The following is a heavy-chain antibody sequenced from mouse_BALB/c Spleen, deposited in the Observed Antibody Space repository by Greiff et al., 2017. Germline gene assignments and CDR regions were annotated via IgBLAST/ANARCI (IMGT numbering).Heavy chain of an antibody. CDR2: VNPYNGGT. V-gene: IGHV1-19*01. D-gene: IGHD2-1*01. CDR3: ARESFYYFAY. J-gene: IGHJ3*01. CDR1: GYTFTDYY. Sequence: VQLQQSGPELVKPGASVKMSCKASGYTFTDYYMDWVKQSHGESFEWIGRVNPYNGGTSYNQKFKGKATLTVDKSSSTAYMELNSLTSEDSAVYYCARESFYYFAYWGQGTLVTVSA.